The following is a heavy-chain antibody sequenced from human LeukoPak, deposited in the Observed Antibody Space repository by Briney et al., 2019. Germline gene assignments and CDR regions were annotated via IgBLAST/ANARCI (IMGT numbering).Heavy chain of an antibody. CDR1: GFIFRNHA. CDR3: AREEYGKYYLDY. CDR2: ISYDATKT. J-gene: IGHJ4*02. Sequence: GGSLRLSCAASGFIFRNHAMHWVRQAPDKGLEWMAVISYDATKTYYADSVKGRFTISRDNSKNTLYLQMNSLRVEDTAVYYCAREEYGKYYLDYWGQGTLVTVSS. V-gene: IGHV3-30-3*01. D-gene: IGHD6-6*01.